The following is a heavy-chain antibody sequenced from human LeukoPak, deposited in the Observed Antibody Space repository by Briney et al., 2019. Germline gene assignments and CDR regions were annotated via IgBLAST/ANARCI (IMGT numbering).Heavy chain of an antibody. CDR2: INHSGST. V-gene: IGHV4-34*01. J-gene: IGHJ4*02. Sequence: SETLSLTCTVSGDSVSNGNYYWSWIRQPPGKGLEWIGEINHSGSTNYNPSLKSRVTISVDTSKNQFSLKLSSVTAADTAVYYCARRRATGSRKGTFDYWGQGTLVTVSS. CDR1: GDSVSNGNYY. D-gene: IGHD3-9*01. CDR3: ARRRATGSRKGTFDY.